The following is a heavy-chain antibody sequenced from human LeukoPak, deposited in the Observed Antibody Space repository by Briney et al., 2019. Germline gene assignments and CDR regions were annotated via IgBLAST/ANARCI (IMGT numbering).Heavy chain of an antibody. CDR2: ICGSGGNT. CDR3: AKVQEMDTILPPFHY. J-gene: IGHJ4*02. CDR1: GFTFSNYA. V-gene: IGHV3-23*01. D-gene: IGHD5-24*01. Sequence: GGSLRLSCAASGFTFSNYAMSWVRQVRGKGLEWVSAICGSGGNTFYADSVKGRITISRDNSKNTLYLQVNSLRAADTAIYYCAKVQEMDTILPPFHYWGQGTLVTVSS.